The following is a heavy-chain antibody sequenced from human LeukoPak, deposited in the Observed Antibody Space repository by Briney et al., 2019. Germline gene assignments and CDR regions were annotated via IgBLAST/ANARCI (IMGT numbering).Heavy chain of an antibody. V-gene: IGHV3-30*04. CDR2: ISYDGSNK. CDR3: ARGSYSSSWYSGEYYYYGMDV. CDR1: GFTFSSYA. J-gene: IGHJ6*02. Sequence: GRSLRLSCAASGFTFSSYAMHWVRQAPGKGLEWVAVISYDGSNKHYADSVKGRFTISRDNSKNTLYLQMNSLRAEDTAVYYCARGSYSSSWYSGEYYYYGMDVWGQGTTVTVSS. D-gene: IGHD6-13*01.